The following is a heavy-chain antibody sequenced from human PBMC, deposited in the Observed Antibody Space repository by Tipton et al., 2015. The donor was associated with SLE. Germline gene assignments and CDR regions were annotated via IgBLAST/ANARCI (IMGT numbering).Heavy chain of an antibody. D-gene: IGHD4-17*01. Sequence: SLRLSCAASGFTFSSYWMSWVRQAPGKGLEWVANIKQDGSEKYYVDSVKGRFTISRDNAKNSLYLQMNSLRAEDTAVYYCAKHGDYLYYFDYWGQGTLATVSS. V-gene: IGHV3-7*01. J-gene: IGHJ4*02. CDR3: AKHGDYLYYFDY. CDR2: IKQDGSEK. CDR1: GFTFSSYW.